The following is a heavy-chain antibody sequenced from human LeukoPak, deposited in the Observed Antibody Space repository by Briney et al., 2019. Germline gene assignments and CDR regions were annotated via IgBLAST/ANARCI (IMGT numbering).Heavy chain of an antibody. D-gene: IGHD3-10*01. Sequence: ASVKVSCKASGYTFTSSGISWVRQAPGQGLEWMGWISAYNGNTNYAQKLQGRVTMTTDTSTSTAYMELRSLRSDDTAVYYCARAPRELEEPGAFDIWGQGTMVTVSS. V-gene: IGHV1-18*01. CDR2: ISAYNGNT. CDR3: ARAPRELEEPGAFDI. CDR1: GYTFTSSG. J-gene: IGHJ3*02.